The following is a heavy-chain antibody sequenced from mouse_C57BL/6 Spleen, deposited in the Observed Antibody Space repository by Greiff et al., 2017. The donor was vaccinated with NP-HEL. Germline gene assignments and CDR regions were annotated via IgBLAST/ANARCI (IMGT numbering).Heavy chain of an antibody. CDR1: GFNIKDDY. J-gene: IGHJ4*01. Sequence: VKLKESGAELVRPGASVKLSCTASGFNIKDDYMHWVKQRPEQGLEWIGWIDPENGDTEYASKFQGKATITADTSSNTAYLQLSSLTSEDTAVYYCTTLYAMDYWGQGTSVTVSS. CDR3: TTLYAMDY. CDR2: IDPENGDT. V-gene: IGHV14-4*01.